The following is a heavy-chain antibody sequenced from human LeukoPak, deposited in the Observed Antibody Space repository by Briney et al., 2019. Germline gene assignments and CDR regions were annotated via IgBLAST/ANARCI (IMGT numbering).Heavy chain of an antibody. V-gene: IGHV3-64*01. Sequence: GGSLRLSCAASGFTFSSYAMHWVRQAPGKGLEYVSAISSNGGSTYYANSVEGRFTISRDNSKNTLYLQMGSLRAEDMAVYYCARDYSARDYWGQGTLVTVSS. J-gene: IGHJ4*02. CDR3: ARDYSARDY. CDR2: ISSNGGST. CDR1: GFTFSSYA. D-gene: IGHD4-11*01.